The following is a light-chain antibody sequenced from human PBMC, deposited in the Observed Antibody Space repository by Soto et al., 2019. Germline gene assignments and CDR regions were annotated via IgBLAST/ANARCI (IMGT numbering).Light chain of an antibody. Sequence: IVLTQSPATLSLSPGERATLSFRASQSVSSSLDLYQQKPEQAPRLLIYNASNTTTGIPARFSGSGSGTDYTLTISSLEHEDYAVYYCQQRSNWSPYTFGQGTKLEIK. CDR3: QQRSNWSPYT. V-gene: IGKV3-11*01. CDR1: QSVSSS. CDR2: NAS. J-gene: IGKJ2*01.